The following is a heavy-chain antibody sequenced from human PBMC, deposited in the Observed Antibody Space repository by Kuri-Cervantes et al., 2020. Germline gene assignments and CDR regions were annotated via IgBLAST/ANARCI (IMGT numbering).Heavy chain of an antibody. CDR3: ARQSGTVTLDY. Sequence: LRLSCTVSGGSISSGGYFWSWIRQHPGKGLEWIGYVYYSGSTYYNPSLKSRVTISVDTSKSQFSLKLSSVTAADTAVYYCARQSGTVTLDYWGQGTLVTVSS. V-gene: IGHV4-31*03. CDR2: VYYSGST. J-gene: IGHJ4*02. D-gene: IGHD4-17*01. CDR1: GGSISSGGYF.